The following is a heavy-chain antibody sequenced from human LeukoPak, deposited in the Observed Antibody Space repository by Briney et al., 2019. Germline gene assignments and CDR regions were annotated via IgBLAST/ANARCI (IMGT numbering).Heavy chain of an antibody. Sequence: SETLSLTCTVSGGSISSSSYYWGWIRQPPGKGLEWIGSIYYSGSTYYNPSLKSRVTISVDTSKNQFSLKLSSVTAADTAVYYCATFYYYDSSGYPSFDHWGQGTLVTVSS. CDR1: GGSISSSSYY. CDR3: ATFYYYDSSGYPSFDH. D-gene: IGHD3-22*01. CDR2: IYYSGST. V-gene: IGHV4-39*01. J-gene: IGHJ4*02.